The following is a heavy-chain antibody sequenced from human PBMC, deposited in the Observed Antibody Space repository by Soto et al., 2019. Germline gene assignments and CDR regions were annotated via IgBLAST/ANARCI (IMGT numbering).Heavy chain of an antibody. D-gene: IGHD2-15*01. CDR2: ISYDGSNK. V-gene: IGHV3-30*18. CDR3: AKDRGGYCSGGSCAYFDY. J-gene: IGHJ4*02. CDR1: GFSFWTYG. Sequence: GGSLRLSCTASGFSFWTYGMHWVRQPPGKGLEWVAVISYDGSNKYYADSVKGRFTISRDNSKNTLYLQMNSLRAEDTAVYYCAKDRGGYCSGGSCAYFDYWGQGTLVTVSS.